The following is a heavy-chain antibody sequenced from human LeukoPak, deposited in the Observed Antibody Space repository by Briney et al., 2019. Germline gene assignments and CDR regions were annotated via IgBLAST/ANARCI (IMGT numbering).Heavy chain of an antibody. CDR2: ISGSGDST. V-gene: IGHV3-23*01. D-gene: IGHD3-3*01. J-gene: IGHJ4*02. CDR3: AKRLSFGVAIGDFDY. Sequence: GGSLRLSCAASGFTFSNYTMSWVRQAPGKGLEWVSAISGSGDSTYYADSVKGRFTISRDSSMETLYLQMNSLRAEDTATYFCAKRLSFGVAIGDFDYWGQGTLVTVSS. CDR1: GFTFSNYT.